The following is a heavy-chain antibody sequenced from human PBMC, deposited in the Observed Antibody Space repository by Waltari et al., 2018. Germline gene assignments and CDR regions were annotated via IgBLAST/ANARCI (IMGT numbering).Heavy chain of an antibody. CDR2: SNDEGSRT. J-gene: IGHJ4*02. V-gene: IGHV3-74*01. CDR3: GRESTTDWYVDH. D-gene: IGHD3-9*01. Sequence: EVQMVESGGGLVQPGGSLRLSCAASGFTFSSHLMHWVRQGPGKGLVWVARSNDEGSRTAYADSVKGRVTISRDNAKNILYLEMSSLTAEDTAVYYCGRESTTDWYVDHWGQGTLVTVSS. CDR1: GFTFSSHL.